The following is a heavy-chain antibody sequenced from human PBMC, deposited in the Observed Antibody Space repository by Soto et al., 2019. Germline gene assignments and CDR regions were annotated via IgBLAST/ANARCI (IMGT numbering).Heavy chain of an antibody. V-gene: IGHV3-53*01. Sequence: PGGSLRLSCAASGFTVSNTYMTWVRQPPGKGLECVSVIYTAGGTNYADSVKGRCIISRDNYKNTLYLQMNSLRAEDTAVYYCARALPVAKGGFDPWGQGTLVTVSS. J-gene: IGHJ5*02. CDR3: ARALPVAKGGFDP. CDR2: IYTAGGT. D-gene: IGHD2-2*01. CDR1: GFTVSNTY.